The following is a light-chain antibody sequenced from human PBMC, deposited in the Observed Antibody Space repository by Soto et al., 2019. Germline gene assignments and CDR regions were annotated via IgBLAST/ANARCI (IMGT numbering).Light chain of an antibody. V-gene: IGKV1D-12*01. CDR3: QQANSFPLT. Sequence: DIQMTQSPSSVSASGGDRVTITCRARQGISSWFAWYQQPPGKAPKRLIYAASRLQSGVPSRFSGRGSGTDFTLNIISRQPRDCATDYCQQANSFPLTFGGATKLDI. CDR1: QGISSW. CDR2: AAS. J-gene: IGKJ4*01.